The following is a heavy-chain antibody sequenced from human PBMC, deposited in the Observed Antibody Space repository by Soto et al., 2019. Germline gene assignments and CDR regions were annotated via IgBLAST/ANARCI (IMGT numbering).Heavy chain of an antibody. CDR3: ARGPLLGR. Sequence: SETLSLTCAVSGGSISSGGYSWSWIRQPPGKGLEWIAYIYHSVSTYYNPSLKSRVTMSVDRSKNQFSLKLSSVTAADTAVYYCARGPLLGRWGQGTLVTVSS. D-gene: IGHD3-16*01. J-gene: IGHJ4*02. CDR2: IYHSVST. CDR1: GGSISSGGYS. V-gene: IGHV4-30-2*01.